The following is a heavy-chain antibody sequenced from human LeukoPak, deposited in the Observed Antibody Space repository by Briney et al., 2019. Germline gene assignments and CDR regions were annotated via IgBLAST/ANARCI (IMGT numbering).Heavy chain of an antibody. D-gene: IGHD4-17*01. J-gene: IGHJ4*02. Sequence: GGSLRLSCAASGFTVNRNYMIWVRRAPGKGLECVSVIYSGGTTWYADSVKGRFTISRDNSKNTLYLQMNSLRAEDTAVYYCAKDCGDYVYDYWGQGTLVTVSS. CDR1: GFTVNRNY. CDR2: IYSGGTT. V-gene: IGHV3-53*01. CDR3: AKDCGDYVYDY.